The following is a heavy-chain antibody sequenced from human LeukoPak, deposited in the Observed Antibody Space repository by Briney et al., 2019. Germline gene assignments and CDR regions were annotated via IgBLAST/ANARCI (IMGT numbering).Heavy chain of an antibody. CDR3: SIAAAGRGNYFDY. Sequence: ASVKVSCKASGYTFTSYYMHWVRQAPGQGLEWMGIINPSGGSTSYAQKFQGRVTITADKSTSTAYMELSSLRSEDTAVYYCSIAAAGRGNYFDYWGQGTLVTVSS. V-gene: IGHV1-46*01. D-gene: IGHD6-13*01. J-gene: IGHJ4*02. CDR1: GYTFTSYY. CDR2: INPSGGST.